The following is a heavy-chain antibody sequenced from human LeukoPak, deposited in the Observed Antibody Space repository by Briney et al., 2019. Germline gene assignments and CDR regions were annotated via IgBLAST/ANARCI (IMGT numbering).Heavy chain of an antibody. CDR2: ISNGGGAT. CDR3: ARGSGYSY. V-gene: IGHV3-23*01. J-gene: IGHJ4*02. Sequence: GGSLRLSCAASGFTFSSYAMSWVRQAPGKGLEWVSGISNGGGATYYADSVKGRFTISRDNSKNTLFLQMNSLRAEDTAVYYCARGSGYSYWGQGTLVTVSS. D-gene: IGHD5-18*01. CDR1: GFTFSSYA.